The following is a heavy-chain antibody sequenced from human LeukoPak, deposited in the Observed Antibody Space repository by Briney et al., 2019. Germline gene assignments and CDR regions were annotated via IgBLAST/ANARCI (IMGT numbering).Heavy chain of an antibody. CDR1: GFTFSSYA. CDR2: ISYDGRKK. J-gene: IGHJ4*02. Sequence: GGSLRLSCAASGFTFSSYAMHWVRQAPGKGPDWVAVISYDGRKKFHANSVKGRFTISRDNSQHTLYLQMNSLSVEDTAVYYCAKDLYDSSGSRYDYWGQGTLVTVSS. D-gene: IGHD3-22*01. CDR3: AKDLYDSSGSRYDY. V-gene: IGHV3-30*04.